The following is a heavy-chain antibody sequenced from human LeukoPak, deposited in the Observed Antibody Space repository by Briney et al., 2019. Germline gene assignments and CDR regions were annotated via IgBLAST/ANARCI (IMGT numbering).Heavy chain of an antibody. Sequence: GGSLRLSCEASGLTFVSYAMYWVRQAPGKGLEWVAGIFGRGDSAHYADSGKGRFPISRDNSKNTVYLQINSLGAEDKAVNSCGKTTAGYSSGQKPAWPVDYWGQGTLVTVSS. CDR3: GKTTAGYSSGQKPAWPVDY. V-gene: IGHV3-23*01. J-gene: IGHJ4*02. D-gene: IGHD6-19*01. CDR1: GLTFVSYA. CDR2: IFGRGDSA.